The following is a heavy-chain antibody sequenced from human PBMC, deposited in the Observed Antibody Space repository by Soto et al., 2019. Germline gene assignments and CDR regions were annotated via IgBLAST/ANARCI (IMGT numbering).Heavy chain of an antibody. CDR2: IWYDGSNK. Sequence: GGSLRLSCAASGFTFSSYGMHWVRQAPGKGPEWVAVIWYDGSNKYYADSVKGRFTISRDNSKNTLYLQMNSLRAEDTAVYYCARGAVAGLNYFDYWGQGTLVTVSS. V-gene: IGHV3-33*01. CDR3: ARGAVAGLNYFDY. CDR1: GFTFSSYG. J-gene: IGHJ4*02. D-gene: IGHD6-19*01.